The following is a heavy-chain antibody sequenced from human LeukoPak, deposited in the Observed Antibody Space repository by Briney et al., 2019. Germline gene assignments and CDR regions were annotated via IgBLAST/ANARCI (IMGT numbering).Heavy chain of an antibody. J-gene: IGHJ4*02. V-gene: IGHV4-39*01. Sequence: SETLSLTCTVSGDSISSYYWGWIRQPPGKGLEWIGSIYYSGSTYYNPSLKSRVTISVDTSKNQFSLKLSSVTAADTAVYYCARLRQYDFWSGYSFDYWGQGTLVTVSS. CDR1: GDSISSYY. D-gene: IGHD3-3*01. CDR2: IYYSGST. CDR3: ARLRQYDFWSGYSFDY.